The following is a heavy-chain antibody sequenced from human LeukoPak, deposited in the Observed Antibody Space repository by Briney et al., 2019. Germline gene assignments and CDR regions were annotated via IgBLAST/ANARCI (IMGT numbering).Heavy chain of an antibody. J-gene: IGHJ6*02. CDR3: AKFGADYDMYV. D-gene: IGHD3-16*01. CDR1: GGSISGYY. V-gene: IGHV4-59*01. CDR2: IYYNGKA. Sequence: SGTLSLTCTVSGGSISGYYWTWIRQPPGKGLEWIGQIYYNGKADYNPSLESRITISVDTSKNKISLKLNSVTAADTAIYYCAKFGADYDMYVWGQGITVAVSS.